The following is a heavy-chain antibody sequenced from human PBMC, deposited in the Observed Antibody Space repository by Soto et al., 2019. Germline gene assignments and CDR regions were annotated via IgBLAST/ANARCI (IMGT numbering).Heavy chain of an antibody. Sequence: SGPTLVNPTQTLTLTCTFSGLSLSANSMCVSWIRQPPGKALEWLALIDRPDDKHYSTSLKSRLTISKDTSKSQVVLTMTNMDPVDTATYYGARIRRDYGDFDYWGQGTMVTVSS. D-gene: IGHD4-17*01. CDR2: IDRPDDK. CDR3: ARIRRDYGDFDY. CDR1: GLSLSANSMC. V-gene: IGHV2-70*01. J-gene: IGHJ4*02.